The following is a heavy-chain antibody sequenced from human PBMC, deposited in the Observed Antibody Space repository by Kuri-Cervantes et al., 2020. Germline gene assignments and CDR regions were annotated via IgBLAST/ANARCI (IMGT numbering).Heavy chain of an antibody. Sequence: GGSLRLSCAASGFIVSSNYMSWVRQAPGKGLECVSVIFAEGDTYYADSVKGRFTISRDNAKNSLYLQMNSLRAEDTAVYYCAKDRGQWLPYYYGMDVWGQGTTVTVSS. J-gene: IGHJ6*02. CDR1: GFIVSSNY. V-gene: IGHV3-53*01. CDR3: AKDRGQWLPYYYGMDV. D-gene: IGHD6-19*01. CDR2: IFAEGDT.